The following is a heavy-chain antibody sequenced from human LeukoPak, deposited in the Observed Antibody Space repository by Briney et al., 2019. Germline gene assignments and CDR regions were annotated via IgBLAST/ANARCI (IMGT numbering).Heavy chain of an antibody. CDR2: ISANNGNT. Sequence: TSVKVSCKTSGYSFTNYGISWVRQAPGQGLEWMGWISANNGNTDYAQKVQGRVTMTTDTSTSTAYMELRSLRSDDTAVYYCVRDIYGMDVWGQGTTVTVSS. CDR3: VRDIYGMDV. J-gene: IGHJ6*02. V-gene: IGHV1-18*01. CDR1: GYSFTNYG.